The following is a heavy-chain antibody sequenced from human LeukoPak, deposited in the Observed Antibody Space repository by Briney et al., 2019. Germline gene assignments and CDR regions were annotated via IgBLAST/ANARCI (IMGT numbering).Heavy chain of an antibody. CDR1: GFTFSSYA. D-gene: IGHD3-3*01. V-gene: IGHV3-64*01. J-gene: IGHJ4*02. CDR2: ISSNGGST. CDR3: ARGYVAELWSGYPVDY. Sequence: GGSLRLSCAASGFTFSSYAMHWVRQAPGKGLEYVSAISSNGGSTYYANSMKGRFTISRDNSKNTLYLQMGSLRAEDMAVYYCARGYVAELWSGYPVDYWGQGTLVTVSS.